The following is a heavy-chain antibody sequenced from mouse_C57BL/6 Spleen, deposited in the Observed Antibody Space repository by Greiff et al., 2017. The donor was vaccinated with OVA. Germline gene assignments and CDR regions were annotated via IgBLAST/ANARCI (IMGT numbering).Heavy chain of an antibody. V-gene: IGHV1-22*01. CDR2: INPNNGGT. J-gene: IGHJ1*03. CDR3: ARPTIYYDYGAFDV. Sequence: EVKLQESGPELVKPGASVKMSCKASGYTFTDYNMHWVKQSHGKSLEWIGYINPNNGGTSYNQKFKGKATLTVNKSSSTAYMELRSLTSEDSAVYYCARPTIYYDYGAFDVWGTGTTVTVSS. CDR1: GYTFTDYN. D-gene: IGHD2-4*01.